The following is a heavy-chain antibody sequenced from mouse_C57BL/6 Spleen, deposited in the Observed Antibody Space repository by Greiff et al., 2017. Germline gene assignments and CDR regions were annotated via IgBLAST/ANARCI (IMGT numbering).Heavy chain of an antibody. CDR2: ISGGGGNP. CDR3: ARRAYDYHYFDN. Sequence: EVMLVESGGGLVKPGGSLKLSCAASGFTFSSYTMSWVRQTPEKRLEWVATISGGGGNPYYPDSVKGRFTISRDNAKNTLYLQMSSLRSEDTALYYCARRAYDYHYFDNWGQGTLDTVSA. V-gene: IGHV5-9*01. D-gene: IGHD2-4*01. J-gene: IGHJ3*01. CDR1: GFTFSSYT.